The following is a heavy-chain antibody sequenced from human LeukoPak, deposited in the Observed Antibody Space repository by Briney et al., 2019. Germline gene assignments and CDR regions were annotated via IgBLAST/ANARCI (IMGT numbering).Heavy chain of an antibody. CDR2: IYYSGST. J-gene: IGHJ4*02. Sequence: SETLSLTCTVSGGSISSYYWSWIRQPPGKGLEWIGYIYYSGSTNYNPSLKSRVTISVDTSKNQFSLKLSSVTAADTAVYYCARVNLHSGSWYPFDYWGQGTLVTVSS. V-gene: IGHV4-59*01. CDR1: GGSISSYY. CDR3: ARVNLHSGSWYPFDY. D-gene: IGHD6-13*01.